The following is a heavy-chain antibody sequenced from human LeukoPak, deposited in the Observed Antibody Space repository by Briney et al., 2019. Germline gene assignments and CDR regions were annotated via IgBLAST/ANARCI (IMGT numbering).Heavy chain of an antibody. D-gene: IGHD3-22*01. CDR2: ISWNSGSI. CDR1: GFTFDDYA. V-gene: IGHV3-9*01. J-gene: IGHJ5*02. Sequence: GRSLRLSCAASGFTFDDYAMHLVRQAPGKGLEWVSGISWNSGSIGYADSVKGRFTISRDNAKSSLYLQMNSLRAEDTALYYCAKASGSSGYYPFDPWGQGALVTVSS. CDR3: AKASGSSGYYPFDP.